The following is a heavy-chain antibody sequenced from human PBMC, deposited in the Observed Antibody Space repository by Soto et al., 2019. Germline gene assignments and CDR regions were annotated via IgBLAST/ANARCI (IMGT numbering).Heavy chain of an antibody. V-gene: IGHV3-53*01. D-gene: IGHD5-12*01. J-gene: IGHJ6*02. CDR3: ARDALVATGYGMDV. CDR2: IQAIGNT. CDR1: GFTISSNF. Sequence: GGSLRLSCVGSGFTISSNFMNWVRQSPGKGLEWVSVIQAIGNTYYADSVKGRFTISRDNSKNTIYLHMNSLRVDDTAVYYCARDALVATGYGMDVWGRGTTVTVSS.